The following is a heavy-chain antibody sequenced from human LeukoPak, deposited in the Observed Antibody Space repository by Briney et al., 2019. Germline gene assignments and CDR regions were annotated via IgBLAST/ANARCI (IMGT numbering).Heavy chain of an antibody. Sequence: ASVKVSCKASGYTFSSHGITWVRQAPGQGLEWMGWISANNGNTNYAQKLQGRVTVTTGTSTSIAYMELRGLRSDDTAVYYCAREGTAGRYYFDYWGQGTLVTVSS. J-gene: IGHJ4*02. CDR1: GYTFSSHG. CDR3: AREGTAGRYYFDY. D-gene: IGHD3-10*01. V-gene: IGHV1-18*01. CDR2: ISANNGNT.